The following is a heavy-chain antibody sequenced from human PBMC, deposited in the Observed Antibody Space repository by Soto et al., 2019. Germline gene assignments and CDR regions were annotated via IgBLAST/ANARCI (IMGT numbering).Heavy chain of an antibody. CDR1: GGTFSSYA. V-gene: IGHV1-69*06. D-gene: IGHD6-19*01. J-gene: IGHJ6*02. CDR3: ARDLGSSGLFPSPWYYYGMDV. Sequence: SVKVSCKASGGTFSSYAISWVRQAPGQGLEWMGGIIPIFGTANYAQKFQGRVTITADKSTSTAYMELSSLRSEDTAVYYCARDLGSSGLFPSPWYYYGMDVWGQGTTVTVS. CDR2: IIPIFGTA.